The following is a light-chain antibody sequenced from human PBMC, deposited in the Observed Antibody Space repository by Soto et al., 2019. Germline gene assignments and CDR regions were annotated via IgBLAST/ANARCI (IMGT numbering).Light chain of an antibody. Sequence: DIVMTQSPDSLAVSLGERATINCKSSQSVLYSSNNKNYLAWYQQKPGQPPKLLIYWASTRESGVPDRFSGSGSGTDFTPTISSLQAEDVAVYYCQQYYSIPPAFGQGTKVEIK. CDR1: QSVLYSSNNKNY. J-gene: IGKJ1*01. CDR3: QQYYSIPPA. CDR2: WAS. V-gene: IGKV4-1*01.